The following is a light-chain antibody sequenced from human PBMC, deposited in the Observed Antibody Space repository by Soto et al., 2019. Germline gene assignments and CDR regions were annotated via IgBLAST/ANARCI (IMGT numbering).Light chain of an antibody. J-gene: IGKJ3*01. CDR3: QQRSTWPFT. Sequence: EIVLTQSPATLSLSPGERATLSCRASQSISSYLAWYQQKPDQAPRLLIYDASNRATGIPARFSGSGSGTDFPLPISSLEPEDFAVYYCQQRSTWPFTFGPGTKVDIK. CDR1: QSISSY. CDR2: DAS. V-gene: IGKV3-11*01.